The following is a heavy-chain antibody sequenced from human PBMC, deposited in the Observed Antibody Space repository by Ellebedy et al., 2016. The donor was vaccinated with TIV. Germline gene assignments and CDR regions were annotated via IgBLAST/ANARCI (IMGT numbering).Heavy chain of an antibody. CDR2: ISDIGGNT. V-gene: IGHV3-23*01. D-gene: IGHD6-13*01. CDR1: GFPFSSYA. CDR3: AKGWLGAGAGTDFDY. Sequence: GGSLRLXXAASGFPFSSYAMSWVRQAPGKGLEWVSSISDIGGNTYYADSVRGRFTFSRDNSKDTLYLQMNSLRAEDTAVYYCAKGWLGAGAGTDFDYWGRGTLVTVSS. J-gene: IGHJ4*02.